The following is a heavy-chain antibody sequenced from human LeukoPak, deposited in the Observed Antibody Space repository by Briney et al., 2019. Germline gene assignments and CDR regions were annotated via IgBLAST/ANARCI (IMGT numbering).Heavy chain of an antibody. V-gene: IGHV3-23*01. CDR2: ISFSGHAT. J-gene: IGHJ4*02. D-gene: IGHD1-26*01. Sequence: GGSLRLSCAASGFTFSTYGMSWVRQAPGRGLEWVSSISFSGHATYFADSVKGRFTISRDNSKNTLYLQMNSLRAEDTAVYYCARAVGANDYWGQGTLVTVSS. CDR3: ARAVGANDY. CDR1: GFTFSTYG.